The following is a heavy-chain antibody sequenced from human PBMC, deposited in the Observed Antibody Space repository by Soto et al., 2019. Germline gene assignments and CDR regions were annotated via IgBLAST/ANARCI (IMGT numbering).Heavy chain of an antibody. CDR2: ISAYNRNT. J-gene: IGHJ4*02. V-gene: IGHV1-18*01. Sequence: QVQLVQSGAEVKMPGASVKVSCKACGYTFTRYSLSWMRKAPGQGLEWMGWISAYNRNTNYAQKLQGRVTMTTDTSTSTAYMELSSLRSDDTAVYYCARVIAAAADFDYWGQGTLVTVSS. CDR1: GYTFTRYS. D-gene: IGHD6-13*01. CDR3: ARVIAAAADFDY.